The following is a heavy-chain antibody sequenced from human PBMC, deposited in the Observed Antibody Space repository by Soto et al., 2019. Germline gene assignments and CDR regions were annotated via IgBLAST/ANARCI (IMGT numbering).Heavy chain of an antibody. D-gene: IGHD4-17*01. CDR1: GFTVSSNY. J-gene: IGHJ4*02. V-gene: IGHV3-53*01. CDR2: IYSGGST. Sequence: GGSLRLSCAASGFTVSSNYMSWVRQAPGKGLEWVSVIYSGGSTYYADSVKGRFTISRDNSKNTLYLQMNSLRAEDTAVYYCARLTTVTAYFDYWGQGTLVTVSS. CDR3: ARLTTVTAYFDY.